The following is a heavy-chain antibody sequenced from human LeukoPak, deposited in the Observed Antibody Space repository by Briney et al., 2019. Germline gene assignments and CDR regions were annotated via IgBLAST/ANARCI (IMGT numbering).Heavy chain of an antibody. Sequence: PGGSLRLSCAISGLTFSSYWMTWVRQAPGKGLELVANIKQDGSEKYYVDSMKGRFTISRDNAKNSLYLQMSSLRVEDTAVYYCARVGCTTTSCLANWGQGTLVTVSS. J-gene: IGHJ4*02. D-gene: IGHD2-2*01. CDR1: GLTFSSYW. V-gene: IGHV3-7*01. CDR3: ARVGCTTTSCLAN. CDR2: IKQDGSEK.